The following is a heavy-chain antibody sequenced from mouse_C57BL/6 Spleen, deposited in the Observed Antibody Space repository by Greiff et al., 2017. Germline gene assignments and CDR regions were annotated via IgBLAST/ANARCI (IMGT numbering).Heavy chain of an antibody. V-gene: IGHV5-4*01. D-gene: IGHD1-3*01. CDR1: GFTFSSYA. CDR3: AMANYSDFFGY. CDR2: ISDCGSYT. Sequence: EVQLMESGGGLVKPGGSLKLSCAASGFTFSSYAMSWVRQTPEKRLEWVATISDCGSYTYYPDNVKGRFTISRDNAKNNLYLQMSHVKSEDTAMYYCAMANYSDFFGYWGQGTTLTVSS. J-gene: IGHJ2*01.